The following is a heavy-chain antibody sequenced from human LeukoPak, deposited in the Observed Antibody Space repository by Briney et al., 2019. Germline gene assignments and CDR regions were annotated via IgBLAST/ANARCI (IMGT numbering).Heavy chain of an antibody. V-gene: IGHV4-34*01. CDR1: GGSFSDYY. CDR3: ARGSKMVRRARHYNYFDP. J-gene: IGHJ5*02. D-gene: IGHD3-10*01. Sequence: PSETLSLTCAVYGGSFSDYYWNWIRQPPGKGLEWIAEINYSGSTNYNPSLNNRVRSRVTIPVDTSKNQFSLNLNSVTAADTAVYYCARGSKMVRRARHYNYFDPWGQGTLVTVSS. CDR2: INYSGST.